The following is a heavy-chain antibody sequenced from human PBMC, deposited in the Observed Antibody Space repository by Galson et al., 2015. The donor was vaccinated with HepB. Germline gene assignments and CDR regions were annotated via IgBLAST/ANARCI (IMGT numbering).Heavy chain of an antibody. J-gene: IGHJ4*02. CDR1: GGTFSSYP. CDR2: IIPLLGTT. Sequence: SVKVSCKASGGTFSSYPITWVRQAPGQGLEWLGRIIPLLGTTKYSQKPQDRVTITADKSTGTAYMELTDLTSEDTAIYYCARVGGRGHTFDYWGQGTQVTVSS. V-gene: IGHV1-69*08. CDR3: ARVGGRGHTFDY. D-gene: IGHD2-15*01.